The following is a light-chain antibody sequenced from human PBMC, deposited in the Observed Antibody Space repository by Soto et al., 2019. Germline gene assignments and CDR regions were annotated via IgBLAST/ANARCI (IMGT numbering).Light chain of an antibody. J-gene: IGKJ2*03. Sequence: EIVMTQSPATLSVSLGARATLSCRASQSVTYNLAWYQQKPGQAPRLLIYSASTRATGVPVRFSGSGSGTEFTLTISSLQSEDFAVYYCQQYNNWPPYSFGQGTKLEIK. V-gene: IGKV3-15*01. CDR3: QQYNNWPPYS. CDR2: SAS. CDR1: QSVTYN.